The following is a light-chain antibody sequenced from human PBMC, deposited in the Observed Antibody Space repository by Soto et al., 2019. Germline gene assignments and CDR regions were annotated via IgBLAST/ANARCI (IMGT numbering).Light chain of an antibody. V-gene: IGKV1-5*03. CDR2: KES. CDR3: QQYYTYSRT. Sequence: DIQMTHSPSTLSASVGDRVTITCPASQTISSWLAWYQQKPGKAPDLLIYKESSLESGVPSRFSGSGSGTEFTLTISSLQPDDFATYYCQQYYTYSRTCGQGTKVEIK. CDR1: QTISSW. J-gene: IGKJ1*01.